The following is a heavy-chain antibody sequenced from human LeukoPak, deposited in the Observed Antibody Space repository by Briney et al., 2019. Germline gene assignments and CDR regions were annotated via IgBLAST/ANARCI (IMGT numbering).Heavy chain of an antibody. CDR1: GFTFAIHA. CDR3: ARDLGYFDY. CDR2: ISGDGAST. V-gene: IGHV3-23*01. J-gene: IGHJ4*02. Sequence: GGSLRLSCAASGFTFAIHAMTWVRQAPGKGLEWVSGISGDGASTHYAESVKGQFTISRDNSQNTLFLQMNSLRAEDTAVYYCARDLGYFDYWGQGTLVTVSS.